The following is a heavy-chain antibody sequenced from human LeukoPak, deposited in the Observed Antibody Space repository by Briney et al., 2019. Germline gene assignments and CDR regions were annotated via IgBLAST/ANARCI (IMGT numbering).Heavy chain of an antibody. Sequence: GGSLRLSCAASGFIFSYYNMNWVRQAPGKGLEWVSYISATSNSISYADSVKGRFIISRDNAKNSLYLQVNSLRAEDTAVYYCARGGYHYDSSGYDYNWFDPWGQGTLVIVSS. CDR2: ISATSNSI. D-gene: IGHD3-22*01. V-gene: IGHV3-48*04. J-gene: IGHJ5*02. CDR3: ARGGYHYDSSGYDYNWFDP. CDR1: GFIFSYYN.